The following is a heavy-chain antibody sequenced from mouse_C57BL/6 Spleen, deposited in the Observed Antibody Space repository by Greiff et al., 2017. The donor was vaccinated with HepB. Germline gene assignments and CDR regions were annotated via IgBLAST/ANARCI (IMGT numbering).Heavy chain of an antibody. CDR3: TRETIVAHWYFDV. V-gene: IGHV1-5*01. J-gene: IGHJ1*03. Sequence: EVQLQQSGTVLARPGASVKMSCKTSGYTFTSYWMHWVKQRPGQGLEWIGAIYPGNSDTSYNQKFKGKAKLTAVTSASTAYMELSSLTNEDSAVYYCTRETIVAHWYFDVWGTGTTVTVSS. D-gene: IGHD1-1*01. CDR1: GYTFTSYW. CDR2: IYPGNSDT.